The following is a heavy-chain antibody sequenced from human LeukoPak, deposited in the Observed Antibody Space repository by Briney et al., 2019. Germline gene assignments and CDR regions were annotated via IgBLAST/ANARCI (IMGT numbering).Heavy chain of an antibody. CDR3: AKDQTYYYDISGYYYPHNYFDS. J-gene: IGHJ4*01. CDR1: GFTFTTFA. V-gene: IGHV3-23*01. Sequence: GGSLRLSCAASGFTFTTFAMSWVRQAPGKGLEWVSSISVTGGSTYYADSVKGRFTISRDNSKNTLYMQMNNLRAEDTAVYYCAKDQTYYYDISGYYYPHNYFDSWGQGTLVTVSS. D-gene: IGHD3-22*01. CDR2: ISVTGGST.